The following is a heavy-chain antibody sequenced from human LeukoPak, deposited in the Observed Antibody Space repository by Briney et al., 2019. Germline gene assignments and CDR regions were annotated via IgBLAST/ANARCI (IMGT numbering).Heavy chain of an antibody. CDR2: VTGGGDVT. D-gene: IGHD4-17*01. V-gene: IGHV3-23*01. CDR3: AKGFNIYGELSFDY. J-gene: IGHJ4*02. CDR1: GFTFSSYA. Sequence: GGSLRLSCAASGFTFSSYAMSWVRQAPGKGLEWVATVTGGGDVTYYAASVKGWFTISRDNSQNTMHLQMTSLRAEDTAEYYCAKGFNIYGELSFDYWGQGTRVTVSS.